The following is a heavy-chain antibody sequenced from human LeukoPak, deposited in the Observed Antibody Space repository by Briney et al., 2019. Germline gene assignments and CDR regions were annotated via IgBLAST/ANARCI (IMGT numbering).Heavy chain of an antibody. CDR1: GFSARTNF. D-gene: IGHD3-22*01. CDR2: IYTGGGT. V-gene: IGHV3-53*01. Sequence: GGSLRLSCAVSGFSARTNFMSWVRQAPGKGLEWVSVIYTGGGTDHADSVKGRFTISRDNSKNTLSLQMNSLRADDTAIYYCTRSGYRHPYHFESWGQGILVIVSS. J-gene: IGHJ4*02. CDR3: TRSGYRHPYHFES.